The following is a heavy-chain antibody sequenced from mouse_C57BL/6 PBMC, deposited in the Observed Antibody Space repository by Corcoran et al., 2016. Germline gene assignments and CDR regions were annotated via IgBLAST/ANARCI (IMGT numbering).Heavy chain of an antibody. CDR3: ASGDYDYDGDAY. Sequence: DVQLQESGPGLVKPSQSLSLTCSVTGYSITSGYYWNWIRQFPGNKLEWMGYISYDGSNNYNPSLKNRISITRDTSKNQFFLKLNSVTTEDTATYYCASGDYDYDGDAYWGQGTLVTVSA. V-gene: IGHV3-6*01. CDR1: GYSITSGYY. CDR2: ISYDGSN. D-gene: IGHD2-4*01. J-gene: IGHJ3*01.